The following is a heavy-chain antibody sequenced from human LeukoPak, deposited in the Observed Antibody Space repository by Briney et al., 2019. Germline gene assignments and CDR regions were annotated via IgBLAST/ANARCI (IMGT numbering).Heavy chain of an antibody. D-gene: IGHD6-13*01. J-gene: IGHJ4*02. CDR3: ARDQGSSSVDFDY. V-gene: IGHV1-8*01. CDR1: GYTFTSYD. CDR2: MNPNSGNT. Sequence: ASVKVSCKASGYTFTSYDINWVRQATGQGLEWMGWMNPNSGNTGYAQKFQGRVTMTRDTSISTAYMELSRLRSDDTAVYYCARDQGSSSVDFDYWGQGTLVTVSS.